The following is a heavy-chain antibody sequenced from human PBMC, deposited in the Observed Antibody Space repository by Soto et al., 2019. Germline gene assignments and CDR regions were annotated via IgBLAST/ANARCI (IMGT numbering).Heavy chain of an antibody. J-gene: IGHJ4*02. CDR3: VGDQDVHAPMVHGNY. CDR1: GITFSSYS. CDR2: ISSSNT. V-gene: IGHV3-48*02. D-gene: IGHD2-8*01. Sequence: EVQLLESGGGLVQPGESLRLSCTASGITFSSYSMNWVRQAPGKGLEWLSYISSSNTAYADSVKGRFTISRDNAKNSVYLQMNSLRDEDTAVYYCVGDQDVHAPMVHGNYWGRGTRVTVSS.